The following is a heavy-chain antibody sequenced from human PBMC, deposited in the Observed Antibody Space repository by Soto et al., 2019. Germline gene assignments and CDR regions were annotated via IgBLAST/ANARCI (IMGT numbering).Heavy chain of an antibody. V-gene: IGHV4-39*02. CDR1: GGSISSGTYY. Sequence: PSETLSLTCTVSGGSISSGTYYWSWIRQHPGKGLEWIGSIYYSGSTYYNPSLKSRVTISVDTSKNQFSLKLSSVTAADTAVYYCAKDCGGSCYGAFDIWGQGTMVTVSS. CDR3: AKDCGGSCYGAFDI. J-gene: IGHJ3*02. D-gene: IGHD2-15*01. CDR2: IYYSGST.